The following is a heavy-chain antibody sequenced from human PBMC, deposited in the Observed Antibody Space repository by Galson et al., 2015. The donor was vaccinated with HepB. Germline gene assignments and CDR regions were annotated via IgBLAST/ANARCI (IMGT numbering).Heavy chain of an antibody. D-gene: IGHD3-22*01. Sequence: QSGAEVKKPGESLRISCQASGYRFTTYWISWVRQIPGKGLEWMGRIDPSDSNTNYSPSFEGHVTIPADKSIITAYLQWSSLKASDTAIYFCARRLRTYLDSSAYYSKWFDPWGQGTLVTVSS. CDR3: ARRLRTYLDSSAYYSKWFDP. CDR2: IDPSDSNT. V-gene: IGHV5-10-1*01. CDR1: GYRFTTYW. J-gene: IGHJ5*02.